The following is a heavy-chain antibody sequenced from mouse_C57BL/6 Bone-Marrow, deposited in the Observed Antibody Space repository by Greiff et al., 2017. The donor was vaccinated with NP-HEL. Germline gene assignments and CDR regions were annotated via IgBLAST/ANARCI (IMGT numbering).Heavy chain of an antibody. CDR3: ARYGSSYYAWFAD. D-gene: IGHD1-1*01. CDR2: IWNGGGT. Sequence: QVQLKESGPGLVAPSQSLSITCTVSGFSLTSYAISWVRQPPGKGLEWLGVIWNGGGTNYNSALKSRLSISKDNSKSHVFLKMNSLQTDDTARYYCARYGSSYYAWFADWGQGTLVTVSA. CDR1: GFSLTSYA. V-gene: IGHV2-9-1*01. J-gene: IGHJ3*01.